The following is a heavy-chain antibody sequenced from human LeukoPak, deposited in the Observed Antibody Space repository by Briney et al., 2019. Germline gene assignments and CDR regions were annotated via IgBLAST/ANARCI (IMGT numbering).Heavy chain of an antibody. Sequence: GGSLRLSCAASGFTVSSNFMSWVRQAPGKGLEWVSVIYSGGSTYYADSVNGRFTISRDDSKNTLYLQLNSPRAEQTAVHYCAGMGLSYYFFATGAYVVWGQGTLVTVSS. V-gene: IGHV3-53*01. CDR3: AGMGLSYYFFATGAYVV. CDR1: GFTVSSNF. CDR2: IYSGGST. J-gene: IGHJ4*02. D-gene: IGHD2-8*02.